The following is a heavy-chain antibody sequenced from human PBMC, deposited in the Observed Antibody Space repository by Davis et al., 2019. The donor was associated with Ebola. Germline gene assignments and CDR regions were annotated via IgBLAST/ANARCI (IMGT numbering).Heavy chain of an antibody. Sequence: SETLSLTCAVYGGSFSGYYWSWIRQPPGKGLEWIGEINHSGSTNYNPSLKSRVSISVDTSKNQFSLKLSSVTVADTAVYYCARGLGMGWFDSWGQGNLVTVSS. J-gene: IGHJ5*01. CDR3: ARGLGMGWFDS. CDR2: INHSGST. V-gene: IGHV4-34*01. CDR1: GGSFSGYY. D-gene: IGHD1-26*01.